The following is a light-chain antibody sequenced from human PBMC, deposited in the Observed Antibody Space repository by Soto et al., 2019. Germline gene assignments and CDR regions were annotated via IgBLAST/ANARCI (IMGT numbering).Light chain of an antibody. CDR3: QQYGSSPLT. Sequence: EIVLTQSPGTLSLSPGERATLSCRASQSVSSSYLAWYQQKPGQTPRLLIYGASSRATGIPDRFSGSGSGTDFTLTIGRLEPEDFAVYYCQQYGSSPLTFGGGTKVDI. CDR2: GAS. J-gene: IGKJ4*01. V-gene: IGKV3-20*01. CDR1: QSVSSSY.